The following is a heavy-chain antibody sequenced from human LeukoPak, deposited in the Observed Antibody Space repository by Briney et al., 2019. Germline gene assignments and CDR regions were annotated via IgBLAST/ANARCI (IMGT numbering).Heavy chain of an antibody. J-gene: IGHJ4*02. V-gene: IGHV3-64D*06. CDR2: ISNNGGST. CDR1: GFTFSSYA. CDR3: VAHCSSTSCYLSFFDY. D-gene: IGHD2-2*01. Sequence: GGSLRLSCSASGFTFSSYAMHWVRQAPGKGLEYVSAISNNGGSTYYADSVKGRFTISRDNSKNTLYLQMSSLRAEDTAVYYCVAHCSSTSCYLSFFDYWGQGTLVTVSS.